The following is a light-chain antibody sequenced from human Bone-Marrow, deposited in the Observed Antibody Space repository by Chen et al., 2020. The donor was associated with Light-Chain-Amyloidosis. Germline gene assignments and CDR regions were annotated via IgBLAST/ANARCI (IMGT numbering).Light chain of an antibody. J-gene: IGKJ4*02. CDR3: LQDFNYPHA. V-gene: IGKV1-6*01. Sequence: IQMTQSPSSLSASVGDTVTITCRASQHIRNHLGWYQQKPGKAPQLLISGAATLQSGVPPRVSGSGSGTDFTLTITNLQPEDSATYDCLQDFNYPHAFGRGTTLKI. CDR2: GAA. CDR1: QHIRNH.